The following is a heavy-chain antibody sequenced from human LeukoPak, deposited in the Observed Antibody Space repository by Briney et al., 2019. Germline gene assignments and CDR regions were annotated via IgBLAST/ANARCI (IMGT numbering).Heavy chain of an antibody. J-gene: IGHJ6*03. D-gene: IGHD3-3*01. V-gene: IGHV3-23*01. CDR1: GFTFSSYA. CDR3: AKASTQVRFLEWLEYYYYYMDV. Sequence: PGGSLRLSCAASGFTFSSYAMSWVRQAPGKGLEWVSAISGSGGSTYYADSVKGRFTISRDNSKNTLYLQMNSLRAEDTAVYYCAKASTQVRFLEWLEYYYYYMDVWGKGTTVTVSS. CDR2: ISGSGGST.